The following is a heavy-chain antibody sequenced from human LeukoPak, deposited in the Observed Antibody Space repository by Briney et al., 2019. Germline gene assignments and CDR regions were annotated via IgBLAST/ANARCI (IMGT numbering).Heavy chain of an antibody. D-gene: IGHD1-7*01. CDR2: ISSNSAYI. CDR1: GFTFNTYS. V-gene: IGHV3-21*01. Sequence: PGGSLRLSCAASGFTFNTYSMNWVRQAPGKGLEWVSSISSNSAYIYYADSVKGRFTISRDNAKKSLYLQMNSLRAEDTAVYYCAGDLGITGTTEFDPWGQGTLVTVST. CDR3: AGDLGITGTTEFDP. J-gene: IGHJ5*02.